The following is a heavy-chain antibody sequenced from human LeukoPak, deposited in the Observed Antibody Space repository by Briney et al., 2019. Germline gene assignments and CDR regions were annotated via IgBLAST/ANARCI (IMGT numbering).Heavy chain of an antibody. J-gene: IGHJ4*02. V-gene: IGHV1-46*01. CDR3: ARGTTSGFGEEIKYDY. CDR1: GGTFSSYA. D-gene: IGHD3-10*01. Sequence: ASVKVSCKASGGTFSSYAISWVRQAPGQGLEWMGIINPSGGSTSYAQKFQGRVTMTRDTSTSTVYMELSSLRSEDTAVYYCARGTTSGFGEEIKYDYWGQGTLVTVSS. CDR2: INPSGGST.